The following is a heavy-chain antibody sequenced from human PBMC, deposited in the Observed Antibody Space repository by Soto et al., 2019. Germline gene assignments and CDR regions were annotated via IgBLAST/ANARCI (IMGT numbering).Heavy chain of an antibody. D-gene: IGHD3-10*01. CDR3: ARAPLVVRGVIISRWFDP. CDR1: GGSFSGYY. J-gene: IGHJ5*02. Sequence: PSETLSLTCAVYGGSFSGYYWSWIRQPPGKGLEWIGEINHSGSTNYNPSLKSRITISVDTSKNQFSLKLSSVTAADTAVYYFARAPLVVRGVIISRWFDPWGQGTLVTVSS. V-gene: IGHV4-34*01. CDR2: INHSGST.